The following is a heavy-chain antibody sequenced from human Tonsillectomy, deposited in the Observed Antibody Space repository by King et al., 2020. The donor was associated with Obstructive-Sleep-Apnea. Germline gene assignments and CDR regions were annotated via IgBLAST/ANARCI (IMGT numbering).Heavy chain of an antibody. V-gene: IGHV1-18*04. Sequence: VQLVESGAEVKKPGASVKVSCKASGFTFTTYGISWVRQAPGQGLEWIGWISGYNGNTYYAQKLKGRFTITKDTSTSTAYMELRSLRSDDTAVYYCARARAYYASSGYSGYWGQGTLVTVSS. CDR2: ISGYNGNT. CDR3: ARARAYYASSGYSGY. J-gene: IGHJ4*02. D-gene: IGHD3-22*01. CDR1: GFTFTTYG.